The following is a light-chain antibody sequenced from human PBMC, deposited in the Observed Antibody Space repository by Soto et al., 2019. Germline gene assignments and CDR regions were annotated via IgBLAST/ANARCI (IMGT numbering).Light chain of an antibody. CDR1: SSDVGRYNF. CDR2: DVY. Sequence: QSALTQPASVSGSPGQSITISCTGTSSDVGRYNFVSWYQQHAGKVPKLMIYDVYKRPSGVSNRFSGSKSGNTASLTISGLQDEDEADYYCSSYTSRSTDVFGTGTKVTVL. V-gene: IGLV2-14*01. J-gene: IGLJ1*01. CDR3: SSYTSRSTDV.